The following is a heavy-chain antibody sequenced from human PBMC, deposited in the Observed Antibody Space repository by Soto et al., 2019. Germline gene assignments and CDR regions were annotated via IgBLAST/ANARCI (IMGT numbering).Heavy chain of an antibody. CDR2: FDPEDGET. V-gene: IGHV1-24*01. J-gene: IGHJ4*02. D-gene: IGHD6-13*01. CDR3: ATSSGIAAAGVRYFDY. Sequence: GASVKVSCKVSGYTLTELSMHWVRQAPGKGLEWMGGFDPEDGETIYAQKFQGRVTMTEDTSTDTAYMELSSLRSEDTAVYYCATSSGIAAAGVRYFDYWGQGTLVTVSS. CDR1: GYTLTELS.